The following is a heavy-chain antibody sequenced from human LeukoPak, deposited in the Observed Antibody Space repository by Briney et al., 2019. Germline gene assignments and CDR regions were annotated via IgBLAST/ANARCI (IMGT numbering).Heavy chain of an antibody. V-gene: IGHV4-34*01. D-gene: IGHD2-2*01. J-gene: IGHJ6*04. CDR3: ARGRVPAAIPYYYGMDV. CDR1: GGSFSGYY. CDR2: INHSGST. Sequence: SETLSLTCAVYGGSFSGYYWSWIRQPPGKGLEWIGEINHSGSTNYNPSLKSRVTISVDTSKNQFSLKLSSVTAADTAVYYCARGRVPAAIPYYYGMDVWGKGTTVTVSS.